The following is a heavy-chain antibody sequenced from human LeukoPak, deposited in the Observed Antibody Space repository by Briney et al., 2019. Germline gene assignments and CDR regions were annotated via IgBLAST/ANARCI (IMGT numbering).Heavy chain of an antibody. CDR1: GGTFSSYA. J-gene: IGHJ4*02. V-gene: IGHV1-69*13. CDR3: ARENWNYVGYFDY. CDR2: IIPIFGTA. Sequence: SVKVSCKAFGGTFSSYAISWVRQAPGQGLEWMGGIIPIFGTANYAQKFQGRVTITADESTSTAYMELSSLRSEDTAVYYCARENWNYVGYFDYWGQGTLVTVSS. D-gene: IGHD1-7*01.